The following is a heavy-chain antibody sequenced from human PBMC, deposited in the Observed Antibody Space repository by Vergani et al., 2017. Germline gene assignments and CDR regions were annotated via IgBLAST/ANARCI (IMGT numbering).Heavy chain of an antibody. Sequence: QVQLQESGPGLVKPSATLSLTCTVPGGSISSYYWSWIRQPPGKGLEWIGYIYYSGSTNYNPSLKSRVTIAVDTSKNQFSLKLSSVTAADTAVYYCARSGRAAHDLNWFDPWGQGTLVTVSS. V-gene: IGHV4-59*01. J-gene: IGHJ5*02. CDR1: GGSISSYY. D-gene: IGHD3-10*01. CDR2: IYYSGST. CDR3: ARSGRAAHDLNWFDP.